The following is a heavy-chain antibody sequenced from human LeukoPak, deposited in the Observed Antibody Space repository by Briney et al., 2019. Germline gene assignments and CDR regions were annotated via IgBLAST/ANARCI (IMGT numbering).Heavy chain of an antibody. CDR2: IYFSASA. CDR3: VREAGNFGNDGFEI. CDR1: GDSISSGDYY. J-gene: IGHJ3*02. D-gene: IGHD1-7*01. V-gene: IGHV4-30-4*08. Sequence: SETLSLTCTVSGDSISSGDYYWSWIRQPPGKGLEWIGYIYFSASAYYNPSLKSRVTISIDMSKNQFSLNLSSAIAADTAIYYCVREAGNFGNDGFEIWGQGTMVTVSS.